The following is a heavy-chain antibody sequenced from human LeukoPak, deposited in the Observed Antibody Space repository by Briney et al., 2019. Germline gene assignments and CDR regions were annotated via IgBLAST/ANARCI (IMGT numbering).Heavy chain of an antibody. V-gene: IGHV3-23*01. J-gene: IGHJ4*02. Sequence: GGSLRLSCAASGFTFSSYAMSWVRQAPGKGLEGVSAISGSGGSTYYADSVKGRFTISRDNSKNTLYLQMNSLRAEDTAVYYCARGITIFGVVLTSFDYWGQGTLVTVSS. CDR1: GFTFSSYA. CDR3: ARGITIFGVVLTSFDY. CDR2: ISGSGGST. D-gene: IGHD3-3*01.